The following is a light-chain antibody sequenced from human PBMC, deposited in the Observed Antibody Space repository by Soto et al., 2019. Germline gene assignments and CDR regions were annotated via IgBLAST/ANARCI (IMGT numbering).Light chain of an antibody. CDR3: CSYAGSSTFV. V-gene: IGLV2-23*03. CDR1: SSDVGSYNL. Sequence: QSALTQPASVSGSPGQSITISCTGTSSDVGSYNLVSWYQQHPGKAPKFMIYEGSKRPSGVSNRFSGSKSGNTASLTISGLQAEDEADYYCCSYAGSSTFVFGGGTKVTVL. J-gene: IGLJ2*01. CDR2: EGS.